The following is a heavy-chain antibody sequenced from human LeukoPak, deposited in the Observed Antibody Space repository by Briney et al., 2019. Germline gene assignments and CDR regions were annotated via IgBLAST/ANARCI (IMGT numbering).Heavy chain of an antibody. Sequence: SETLSLTCSVSGGSISNSSDYWGWIRQPPGKGLEWIGSIYYSGSTFYNPSLNSRVTISLDTSKNQFSLKLRSATAADTALYYCARALYSSKNWFDPWGQGTLVTVSS. V-gene: IGHV4-39*07. CDR3: ARALYSSKNWFDP. CDR2: IYYSGST. J-gene: IGHJ5*02. D-gene: IGHD2-2*01. CDR1: GGSISNSSDY.